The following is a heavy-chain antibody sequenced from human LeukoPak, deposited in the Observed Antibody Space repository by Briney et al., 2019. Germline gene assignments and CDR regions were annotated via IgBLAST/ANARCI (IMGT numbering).Heavy chain of an antibody. D-gene: IGHD4-17*01. J-gene: IGHJ3*02. Sequence: GRSLRLAWAPSGFTFDVYSIEWVRQAPGDGLGWVSCIIWDSGNIVYADSVKGRLTISRDNAQNSPYLPMNSLRAEDTALYYCAKVTTVTAALYDAFDIWGQGTMVTVSS. CDR1: GFTFDVYS. CDR2: IIWDSGNI. CDR3: AKVTTVTAALYDAFDI. V-gene: IGHV3-9*01.